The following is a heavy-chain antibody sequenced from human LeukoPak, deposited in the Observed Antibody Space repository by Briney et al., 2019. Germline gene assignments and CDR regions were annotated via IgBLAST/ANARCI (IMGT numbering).Heavy chain of an antibody. Sequence: PSETLSLTCTVSGGSISSSSYYWGWIRQPPGKGLEWIGSIYYSGSTYYNPSLKSRVTISVDTSKNQFSLKLSSVTAANTAVYYCASVDTAMDTPWDFDYWGQGTLVTVSS. CDR3: ASVDTAMDTPWDFDY. D-gene: IGHD5-18*01. V-gene: IGHV4-39*07. CDR1: GGSISSSSYY. J-gene: IGHJ4*02. CDR2: IYYSGST.